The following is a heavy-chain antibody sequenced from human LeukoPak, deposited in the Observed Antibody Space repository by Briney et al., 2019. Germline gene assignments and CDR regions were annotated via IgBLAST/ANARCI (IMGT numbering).Heavy chain of an antibody. CDR2: IKEDGSEK. CDR1: GFTFSRYW. D-gene: IGHD3-22*01. V-gene: IGHV3-7*03. J-gene: IGHJ4*02. CDR3: ARDQVHYYDSSGPVDY. Sequence: GGSLRLSCAASGFTFSRYWMSWVRQAPGKGLEWVANIKEDGSEKDYVDPVKGRFTISRDNAKNSLYLQMNSLRAEDTAVYYCARDQVHYYDSSGPVDYWGQGTLATVSS.